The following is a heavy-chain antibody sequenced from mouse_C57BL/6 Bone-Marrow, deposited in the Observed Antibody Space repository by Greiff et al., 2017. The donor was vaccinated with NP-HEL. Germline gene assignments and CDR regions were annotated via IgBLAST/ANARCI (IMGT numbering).Heavy chain of an antibody. CDR2: ISYDGSN. J-gene: IGHJ2*01. CDR3: ASDGYYPYYFDY. CDR1: GYSITSGYY. Sequence: EVHLVESGPGLVKPSQSLSLTCSVTGYSITSGYYWNWIRQFPGNKLEWMGYISYDGSNNYNPSLKNRISITRDTSKNLFFPKLNPESTEDTAAYYCASDGYYPYYFDYWGQGTTLTVSS. D-gene: IGHD2-3*01. V-gene: IGHV3-6*01.